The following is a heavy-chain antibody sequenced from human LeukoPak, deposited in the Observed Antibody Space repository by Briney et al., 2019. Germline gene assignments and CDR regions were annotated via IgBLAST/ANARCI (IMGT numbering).Heavy chain of an antibody. D-gene: IGHD3-9*01. CDR2: INYSGST. CDR1: DGSFSGYY. V-gene: IGHV4-34*01. J-gene: IGHJ4*02. Sequence: KSSETLSLTCAVYDGSFSGYYWSWIRQPPGKGLEWIGEINYSGSTNYNPSLKSRVTISVDTSKNQFSLKLSSVTAADTAVYYCARRRYFDLLDYWGQGTLVTVSS. CDR3: ARRRYFDLLDY.